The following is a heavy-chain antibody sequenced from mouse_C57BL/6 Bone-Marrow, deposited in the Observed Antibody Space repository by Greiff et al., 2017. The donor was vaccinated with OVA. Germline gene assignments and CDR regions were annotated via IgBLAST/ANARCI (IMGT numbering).Heavy chain of an antibody. CDR2: INPYNGGT. Sequence: VQLQQSGPVLVKPGASVKMSCKASGYTFTDYYMNWVKQSHGKSLEWIGVINPYNGGTSYNQKFKGKATLTVDKSSSTAYMELNSLTSEYSAVYYCARETYDDYWGQGTTLTVSS. CDR3: ARETYDDY. CDR1: GYTFTDYY. J-gene: IGHJ2*01. V-gene: IGHV1-19*01. D-gene: IGHD2-3*01.